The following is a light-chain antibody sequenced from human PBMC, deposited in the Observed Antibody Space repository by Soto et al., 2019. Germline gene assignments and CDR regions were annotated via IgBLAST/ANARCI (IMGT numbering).Light chain of an antibody. J-gene: IGLJ3*02. V-gene: IGLV2-11*01. CDR2: DVS. CDR1: SSDVGDYNY. CDR3: CSFAGSYTFWV. Sequence: QSALTQPRSVSGSPGQSVTISCTGTSSDVGDYNYVSWYQQYPGKAPKLVIYDVSKRPSGVPDRFSGSTSGNTASLTISGLQAEDEDDYYCCSFAGSYTFWVFGGGTKLTVL.